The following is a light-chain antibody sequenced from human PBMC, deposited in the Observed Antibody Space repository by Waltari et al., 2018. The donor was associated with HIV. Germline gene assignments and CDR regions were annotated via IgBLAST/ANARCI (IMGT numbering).Light chain of an antibody. V-gene: IGLV2-11*01. CDR1: RSGVGGYNY. Sequence: QSALTQPRSVSGSPGQSVPISCTGNRSGVGGYNYVSWYQQHPGKAPKLMIFDVSKRPSGVPDRFSGSRSGNTASLTISGLQAEDEADYYCCSYAGSYTYVFGTGTKVTVL. CDR2: DVS. J-gene: IGLJ1*01. CDR3: CSYAGSYTYV.